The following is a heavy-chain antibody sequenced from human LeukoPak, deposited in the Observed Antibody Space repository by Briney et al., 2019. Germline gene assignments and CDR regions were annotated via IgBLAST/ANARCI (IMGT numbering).Heavy chain of an antibody. CDR2: IYWDDDK. CDR1: GFSLSTSGVG. CDR3: AHPRELERTYYFDY. D-gene: IGHD1-26*01. V-gene: IGHV2-5*02. J-gene: IGHJ4*02. Sequence: SGPTLVNPTQTLTLTCTFSGFSLSTSGVGVGWIRQPPGKALEWLALIYWDDDKRYIPSLKSRLTITKDTSKSQVVLTMTNMDPVDTATYYCAHPRELERTYYFDYWGQGTLVTVSS.